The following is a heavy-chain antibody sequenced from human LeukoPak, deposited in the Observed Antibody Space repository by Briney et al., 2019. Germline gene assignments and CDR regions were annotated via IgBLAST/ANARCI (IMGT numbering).Heavy chain of an antibody. V-gene: IGHV1-46*01. Sequence: ASVKVSCKASGYTFTTYYMHWVRQAPGQGLEWMGIINPSGGSTNYAQKFQGRVTMTRDTSTSTIYMELSSLKSEDTAVYYCTRGLDYSSTWYPRGVRDPYFNYWGQGTLVTVSS. J-gene: IGHJ4*02. CDR3: TRGLDYSSTWYPRGVRDPYFNY. D-gene: IGHD6-13*01. CDR1: GYTFTTYY. CDR2: INPSGGST.